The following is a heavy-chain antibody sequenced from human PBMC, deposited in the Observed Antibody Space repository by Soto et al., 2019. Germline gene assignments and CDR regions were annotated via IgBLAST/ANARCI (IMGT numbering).Heavy chain of an antibody. CDR3: AREPISTPRGVTQVDP. CDR1: GAPISSGGFY. V-gene: IGHV4-31*03. J-gene: IGHJ5*02. D-gene: IGHD3-10*01. Sequence: QVRLQESGPGLVRPSQTLSLTCSVSGAPISSGGFYWSWIRQHPGKGPEWIGYIYNSGTTFCNPSLGSRVTMSLDAAKNHFSLELRSVTVADTAVYYCAREPISTPRGVTQVDPWGQGTQVTVSS. CDR2: IYNSGTT.